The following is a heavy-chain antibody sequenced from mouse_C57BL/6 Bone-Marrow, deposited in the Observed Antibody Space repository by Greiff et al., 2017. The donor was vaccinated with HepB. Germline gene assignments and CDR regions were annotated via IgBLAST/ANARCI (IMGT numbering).Heavy chain of an antibody. CDR1: GYTFTSYW. D-gene: IGHD2-3*01. V-gene: IGHV1-55*01. CDR3: ARSPRDGYCAMDY. CDR2: IYPGSGST. J-gene: IGHJ4*01. Sequence: QVQLQQPGAELVKPGASVKMSCKASGYTFTSYWITWVKQRPGQGLEWIGDIYPGSGSTNYNEKLKSKATLTVDTSSSTAYMQLSSLTSEDSAVYYCARSPRDGYCAMDYWGQGTSVTVSS.